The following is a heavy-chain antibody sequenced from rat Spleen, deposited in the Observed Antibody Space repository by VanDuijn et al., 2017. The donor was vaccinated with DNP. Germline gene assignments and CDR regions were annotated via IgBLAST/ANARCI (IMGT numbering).Heavy chain of an antibody. CDR1: GLSLTSTS. CDR3: ARRSAPFDY. J-gene: IGHJ2*01. CDR2: IWSGGGK. D-gene: IGHD3-1*01. Sequence: QVQLKESGPGLVQPSQTLSLTCTVSGLSLTSTSVSWLRQPPGKGLEWMGVIWSGGGKDYNSAVKSRLSISRDTSKSQVFLKMNSLQTGDTAMYFCARRSAPFDYWGQGVMVTVSS. V-gene: IGHV2-47*01.